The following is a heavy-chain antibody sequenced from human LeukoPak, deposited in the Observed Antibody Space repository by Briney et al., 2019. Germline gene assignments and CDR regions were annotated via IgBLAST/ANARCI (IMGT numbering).Heavy chain of an antibody. J-gene: IGHJ4*02. V-gene: IGHV3-48*02. D-gene: IGHD2-15*01. Sequence: QPGGSLRLSCAASGFTFSSHSINWVRQAPGKGLEWVSYISTSSSTIYYADSVKGRFTIPRDNAKNSLYLQMNSLRDEDTAVYYCARDRGHYFDYWGQGTLVTVSS. CDR2: ISTSSSTI. CDR3: ARDRGHYFDY. CDR1: GFTFSSHS.